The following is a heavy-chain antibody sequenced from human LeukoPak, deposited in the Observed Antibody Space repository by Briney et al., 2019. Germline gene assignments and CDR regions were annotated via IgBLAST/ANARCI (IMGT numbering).Heavy chain of an antibody. D-gene: IGHD3-22*01. J-gene: IGHJ5*02. Sequence: SETLSLTCTVSGGSISSGSYYWSWIRQTAGKGLEWIGRIYTSGSTNYNPSLKSRVTMSVDTSKNQFSLKLSSVTAADTAVYYCARGTYYYDSSGYPVWGFDPWGQGTLVTVSS. CDR3: ARGTYYYDSSGYPVWGFDP. CDR1: GGSISSGSYY. CDR2: IYTSGST. V-gene: IGHV4-61*02.